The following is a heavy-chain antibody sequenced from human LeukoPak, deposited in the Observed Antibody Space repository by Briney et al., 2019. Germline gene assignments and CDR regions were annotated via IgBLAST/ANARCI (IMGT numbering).Heavy chain of an antibody. CDR1: GGSFSGYY. V-gene: IGHV4-34*01. CDR3: ARGRGVYYYYYGMDV. J-gene: IGHJ6*02. D-gene: IGHD3-10*01. CDR2: INHSGST. Sequence: SETLSLTCAVYGGSFSGYYWSWIRQPPGKGLEWIGEINHSGSTNYNPSLKSRVTISVDTSKNQFSLKLSSVTAADTAVYYCARGRGVYYYYYGMDVWGQGTTVTVSS.